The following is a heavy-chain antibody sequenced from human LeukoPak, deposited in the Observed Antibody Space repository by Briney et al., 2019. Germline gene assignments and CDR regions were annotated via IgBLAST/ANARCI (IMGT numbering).Heavy chain of an antibody. Sequence: PGGSLRLSCAASGFTFNNYAMTWVRQAPGKGLEWVSGITGNGGTTDYADSVKGRFTISRDNSKNTLYLQMNRLRAEDSAVYYCAKDHYYDSSGHPWGQGTLVTVSS. CDR1: GFTFNNYA. D-gene: IGHD3-22*01. CDR2: ITGNGGTT. J-gene: IGHJ5*02. CDR3: AKDHYYDSSGHP. V-gene: IGHV3-23*01.